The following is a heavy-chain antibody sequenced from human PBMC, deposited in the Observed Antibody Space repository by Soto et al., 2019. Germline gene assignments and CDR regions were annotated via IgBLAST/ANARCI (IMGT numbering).Heavy chain of an antibody. CDR3: ARGNSGWHDAFYI. Sequence: QVQLVQSGAEVKKPGASVKVSCKASGYTVTSYGISWVRQAPGQGLEWMGWINTYNVNTNYAQELQDRVTMTTYTSTSTSYMELRSLRSDDTAVYYCARGNSGWHDAFYIWGQGTMFTVSS. CDR1: GYTVTSYG. J-gene: IGHJ3*02. V-gene: IGHV1-18*01. D-gene: IGHD6-19*01. CDR2: INTYNVNT.